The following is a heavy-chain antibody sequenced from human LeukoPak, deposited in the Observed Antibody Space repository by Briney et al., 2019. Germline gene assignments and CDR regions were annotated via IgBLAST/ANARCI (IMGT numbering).Heavy chain of an antibody. D-gene: IGHD2-2*01. CDR2: ISWNSGSI. Sequence: GRSLRLSCAASGFTFDDYAMHWVRQAPGKGLEWVSGISWNSGSIGYADSVKGRFTISRDNAKNSLYLQMNSLRAEDMALYHCAKAHCSSTSCSNWFDPWGQGTLVTVSS. V-gene: IGHV3-9*03. J-gene: IGHJ5*02. CDR1: GFTFDDYA. CDR3: AKAHCSSTSCSNWFDP.